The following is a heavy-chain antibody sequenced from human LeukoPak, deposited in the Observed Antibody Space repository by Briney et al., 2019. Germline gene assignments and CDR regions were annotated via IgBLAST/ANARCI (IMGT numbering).Heavy chain of an antibody. CDR1: GFTFSGSA. D-gene: IGHD3-3*01. J-gene: IGHJ4*02. Sequence: GSLRLSCAASGFTFSGSAMHWVRQASGKGLEWVGRIRSKASGYATAYGASVKGRFTISRDDSKNMAYLQMNSLKTEDTAIYFCTTYDFGIGPFDYWGQGTLVTVSS. CDR2: IRSKASGYAT. V-gene: IGHV3-73*01. CDR3: TTYDFGIGPFDY.